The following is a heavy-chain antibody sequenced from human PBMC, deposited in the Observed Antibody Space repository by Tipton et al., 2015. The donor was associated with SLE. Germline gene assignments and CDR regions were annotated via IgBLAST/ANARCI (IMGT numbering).Heavy chain of an antibody. CDR3: AGYTSGWYNGPDY. V-gene: IGHV4-34*01. CDR2: INHSGST. J-gene: IGHJ4*02. D-gene: IGHD6-19*01. CDR1: GGSFSGYY. Sequence: LRLSCAVYGGSFSGYYWSWIRQPPGKGLEWIGEINHSGSTNYNPSLKSRVTISVDTSKNQFSLKLGSVTAADTAVYYCAGYTSGWYNGPDYWGQGTLVTVSS.